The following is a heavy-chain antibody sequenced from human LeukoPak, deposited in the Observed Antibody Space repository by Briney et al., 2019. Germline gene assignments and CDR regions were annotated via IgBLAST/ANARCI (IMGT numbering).Heavy chain of an antibody. CDR2: ISSSSSTI. V-gene: IGHV3-48*01. CDR1: GFTFSSYS. D-gene: IGHD3-3*01. J-gene: IGHJ4*02. Sequence: GGSLRPSCAASGFTFSSYSMNWVRQAPGKGLEWVSYISSSSSTIYYADSVKGRFTISRDNAKNSLYLQMNSLRAEDTAVYYCARGVGYYDFWSGYYSPEDGLSTFDYWGQGTLVTVSS. CDR3: ARGVGYYDFWSGYYSPEDGLSTFDY.